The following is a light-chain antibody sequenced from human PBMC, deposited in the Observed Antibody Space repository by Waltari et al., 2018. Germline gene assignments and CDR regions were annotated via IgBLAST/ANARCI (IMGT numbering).Light chain of an antibody. CDR1: SSDVGGYNN. CDR3: CSYAGSYTEV. Sequence: QSAMTQPRSVSGSPGKSVTIHCTGTSSDVGGYNNVHWYQQQSAKAPNLLIFGVTDRPSGVPDRFSGSKSGNTASLTISGLQSEDEADYYCCSYAGSYTEVFGTGTTVTVL. CDR2: GVT. V-gene: IGLV2-11*01. J-gene: IGLJ1*01.